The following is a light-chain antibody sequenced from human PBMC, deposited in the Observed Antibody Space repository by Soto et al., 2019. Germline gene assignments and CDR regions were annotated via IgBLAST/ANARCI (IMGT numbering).Light chain of an antibody. CDR3: QQHNRYQIT. Sequence: IQLTQSPSSLSASVGERVTITCRASQGISSCLAWCQQKPGKDPTLLIYAASTLQSGVPSRFSGSGSGTDFNLTISSLQPEDFATYYCQQHNRYQITFGGGTKVESK. CDR1: QGISSC. V-gene: IGKV1-9*01. J-gene: IGKJ4*01. CDR2: AAS.